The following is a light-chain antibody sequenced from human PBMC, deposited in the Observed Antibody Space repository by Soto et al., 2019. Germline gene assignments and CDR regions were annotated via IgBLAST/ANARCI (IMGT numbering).Light chain of an antibody. CDR1: QSISSY. CDR2: APS. Sequence: DIQMTQSPSSLSASVGDRVTITCRASQSISSYLNWYQQKPGKAPKVLIYAPSSFQSGVPSRFSGSGSGTDFTLTISSLQPEDFATYYCQQSYSTSRTFGQGTKVEIK. CDR3: QQSYSTSRT. J-gene: IGKJ1*01. V-gene: IGKV1-39*01.